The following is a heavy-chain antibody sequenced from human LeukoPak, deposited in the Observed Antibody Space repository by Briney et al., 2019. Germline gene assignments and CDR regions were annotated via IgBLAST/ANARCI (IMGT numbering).Heavy chain of an antibody. CDR3: AKDHRRGSGSVAFDI. CDR2: ISGSSDNT. J-gene: IGHJ3*02. D-gene: IGHD6-19*01. Sequence: GALRLSCEASGFTFSNYAMSWVRQAPGKGLEWVSSISGSSDNTNYADSVKGRFTISRDNSKNILYLQMNSLTAEDTAVYYCAKDHRRGSGSVAFDIWGQGTMVTVSS. V-gene: IGHV3-23*01. CDR1: GFTFSNYA.